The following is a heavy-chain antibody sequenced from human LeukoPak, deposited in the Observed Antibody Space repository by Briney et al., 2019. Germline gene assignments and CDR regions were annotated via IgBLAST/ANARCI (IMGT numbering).Heavy chain of an antibody. CDR3: AHSPYRSSRPFDY. CDR1: GGSISSYYW. D-gene: IGHD6-13*01. Sequence: TLSLTCTVSGGSISSYYWSWIRQPPGKGLEWIALIYWDDDKPYSPSLKSRLTITKDTSKNQVVLTMTNMDPVDTGTYYCAHSPYRSSRPFDYWGQGTLVTVSS. V-gene: IGHV2-5*08. J-gene: IGHJ4*02. CDR2: IYWDDDK.